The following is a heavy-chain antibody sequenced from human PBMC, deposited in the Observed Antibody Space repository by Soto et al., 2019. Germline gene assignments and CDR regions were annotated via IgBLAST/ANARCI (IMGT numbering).Heavy chain of an antibody. V-gene: IGHV3-23*01. CDR3: VKDPVIDAFGEFLISSYGMDV. J-gene: IGHJ6*02. CDR2: ISGSGGST. CDR1: GFTFRSYA. Sequence: PGGSLRLSCAASGFTFRSYAMSWVRQAPGKGLEWVSAISGSGGSTYYADSVKGRFTISRGNSKNTLYLQMSSLRAEDTAVYYCVKDPVIDAFGEFLISSYGMDVWGQGTTVTVSS. D-gene: IGHD3-10*01.